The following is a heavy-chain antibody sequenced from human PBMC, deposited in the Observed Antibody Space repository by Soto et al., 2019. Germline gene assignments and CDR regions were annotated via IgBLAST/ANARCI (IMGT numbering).Heavy chain of an antibody. CDR3: ARPTYNSGSPFDY. CDR2: IYYSGST. CDR1: GGSISSYY. D-gene: IGHD1-20*01. V-gene: IGHV4-59*01. Sequence: QVQLQESGPGLVKPSETLSLTCTVSGGSISSYYWSWIWQPPGKGLEWIGYIYYSGSTNYNPSLKSRVTISVDTSKNQFSLKLSSVTAADTAVYYCARPTYNSGSPFDYWGQGTLVTVSS. J-gene: IGHJ4*02.